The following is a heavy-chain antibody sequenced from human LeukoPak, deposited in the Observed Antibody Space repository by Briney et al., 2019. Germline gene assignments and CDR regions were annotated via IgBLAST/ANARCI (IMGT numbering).Heavy chain of an antibody. Sequence: PGRSLRLSCAASGFTFSSYAMHWVRQAPGKGLEWVAVISYDGSNKYYADSVKGRFTISRDNSKNTLYLQMNSLRAEDTAVYYCARVVDSYGGSFDYWGQGTLVTVSS. CDR2: ISYDGSNK. CDR1: GFTFSSYA. D-gene: IGHD5-18*01. CDR3: ARVVDSYGGSFDY. V-gene: IGHV3-30*04. J-gene: IGHJ4*02.